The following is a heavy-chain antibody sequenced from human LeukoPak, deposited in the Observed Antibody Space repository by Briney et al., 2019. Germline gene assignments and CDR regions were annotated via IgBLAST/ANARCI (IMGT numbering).Heavy chain of an antibody. V-gene: IGHV4-59*01. CDR3: ARGISSGWYGGWFDP. D-gene: IGHD6-19*01. J-gene: IGHJ5*02. CDR2: IYYTGST. CDR1: GDSISSYY. Sequence: SETLSLTCTVSGDSISSYYCSWIRQPPGKGLEWIGYIYYTGSTNYNPSLKSRVTISKDTSKNQFSLNLSSVTAADTAVYYCARGISSGWYGGWFDPWGQGTLVTVSS.